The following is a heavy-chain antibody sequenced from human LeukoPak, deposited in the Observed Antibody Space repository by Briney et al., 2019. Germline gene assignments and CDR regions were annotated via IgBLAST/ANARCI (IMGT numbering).Heavy chain of an antibody. J-gene: IGHJ4*02. CDR1: GGSINNYY. Sequence: SETLSLTCTVSGGSINNYYWTWIRQPPGKGLEWIGYIHYSGSTNYNPSLKSRVTISVDKSKNQFSLKLSSVTAADTAVYYCAGDTGSYGYYFDYWGQGTLVTVSS. CDR3: AGDTGSYGYYFDY. V-gene: IGHV4-59*01. CDR2: IHYSGST. D-gene: IGHD1-26*01.